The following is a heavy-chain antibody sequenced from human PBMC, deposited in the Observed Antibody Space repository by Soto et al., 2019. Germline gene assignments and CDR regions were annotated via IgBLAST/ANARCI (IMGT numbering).Heavy chain of an antibody. CDR1: GFTFSSYG. CDR2: ISYDGSNK. D-gene: IGHD3-22*01. V-gene: IGHV3-30*18. CDR3: AKDLGVIKVCGLWFDP. Sequence: PGGSLRLSCAASGFTFSSYGMHWVRQAPGKGLEWVAVISYDGSNKYYADSVKGRFTISRDNSKNTLYLQMNSLRAEDTAVYYCAKDLGVIKVCGLWFDPWGQGTLVTVSS. J-gene: IGHJ5*02.